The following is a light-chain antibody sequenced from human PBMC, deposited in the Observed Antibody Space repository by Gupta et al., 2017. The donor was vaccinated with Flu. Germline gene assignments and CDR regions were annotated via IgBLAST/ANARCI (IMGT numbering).Light chain of an antibody. Sequence: PAPLSLSPGEGATLSCRASRTVETCLGWYQQKPGQVPRLLVYGAFNRVTGISDRFRGSGSETDFTLTISSLEAEDFAVYYCQQCDNRPITFGQGTRLDIK. J-gene: IGKJ5*01. CDR3: QQCDNRPIT. CDR1: RTVETC. CDR2: GAF. V-gene: IGKV3-11*01.